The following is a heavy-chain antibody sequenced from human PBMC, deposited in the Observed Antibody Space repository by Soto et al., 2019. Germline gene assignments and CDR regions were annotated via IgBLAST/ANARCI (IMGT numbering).Heavy chain of an antibody. CDR1: GGSVSSSFHY. CDR2: IYHSGST. Sequence: SETLSLTCIVSGGSVSSSFHYWSWIRQPPGEGLEWIGYIYHSGSTNYNPSLKSRVSISMDTSKNQFSLKLTSVTAADTAVYYCAREGPLIAADWGQGTLVTVPQ. D-gene: IGHD6-25*01. CDR3: AREGPLIAAD. J-gene: IGHJ4*02. V-gene: IGHV4-61*01.